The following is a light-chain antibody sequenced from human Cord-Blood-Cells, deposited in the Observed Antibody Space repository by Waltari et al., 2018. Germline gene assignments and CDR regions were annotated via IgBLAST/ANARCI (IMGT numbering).Light chain of an antibody. Sequence: QSALTQPRSVSGSPGQSVTISCTGTSSDVGGYNYVSWYQQHPGKAPKLMIYDVSKRPSGVPDRVSGSKSGTAASLAISGLRSEDEADYYCAAWDDSLSVLFGGGTKLTVL. CDR3: AAWDDSLSVL. CDR1: SSDVGGYNY. CDR2: DVS. V-gene: IGLV2-11*01. J-gene: IGLJ2*01.